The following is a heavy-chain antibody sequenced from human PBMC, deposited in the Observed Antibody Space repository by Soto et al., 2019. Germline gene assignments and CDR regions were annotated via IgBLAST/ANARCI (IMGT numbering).Heavy chain of an antibody. CDR2: INPSGGST. Sequence: ASVKVSCKASGYTFTSYYMHWVRQAPGQGLEWMGIINPSGGSTSYAQKFQGRVTMTRDTSTSTVYMELSSLRSEDTAVYYCAREFYYYDSSGYYYANYFDYWGQGTLVTVSS. D-gene: IGHD3-22*01. J-gene: IGHJ4*02. CDR3: AREFYYYDSSGYYYANYFDY. V-gene: IGHV1-46*01. CDR1: GYTFTSYY.